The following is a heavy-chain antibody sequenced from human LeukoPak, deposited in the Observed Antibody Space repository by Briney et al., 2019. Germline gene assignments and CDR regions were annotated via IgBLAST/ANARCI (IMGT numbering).Heavy chain of an antibody. CDR2: MNPNSGNT. CDR1: GYTFTSYD. D-gene: IGHD3-3*01. V-gene: IGHV1-8*01. J-gene: IGHJ4*02. Sequence: ASVKVSCKASGYTFTSYDINWVRQATGQGLEWMGWMNPNSGNTGYAQKFQGRVTITADKSTSTAYMELSSLRSEDTAVYYCAREISGSYDFWSGYQYYFDYWGQGTLVTVSS. CDR3: AREISGSYDFWSGYQYYFDY.